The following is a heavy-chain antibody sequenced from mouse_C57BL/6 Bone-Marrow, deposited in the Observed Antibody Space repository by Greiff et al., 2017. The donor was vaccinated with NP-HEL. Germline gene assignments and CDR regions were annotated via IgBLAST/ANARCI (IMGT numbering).Heavy chain of an antibody. V-gene: IGHV1-62-2*01. CDR2: FYPGSGSI. D-gene: IGHD1-1*01. Sequence: VQLQESGAELVKPGASVKLSCKASGYTFTEYTIHWVKQRSGQGLEWIGWFYPGSGSIKYNEKFKDKATLTADKSSSTVYMELSRLTSEDSAVYFCARHEEDYGRGHYAMDYWGQGTSVTVSS. CDR1: GYTFTEYT. CDR3: ARHEEDYGRGHYAMDY. J-gene: IGHJ4*01.